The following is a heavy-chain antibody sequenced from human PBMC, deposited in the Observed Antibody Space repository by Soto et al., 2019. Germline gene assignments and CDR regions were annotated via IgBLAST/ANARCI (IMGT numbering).Heavy chain of an antibody. V-gene: IGHV4-59*01. Sequence: SETLSLTCTVSGGSISRYYWSWIRQPPGEGLEWIGYIYYSGSTNYNPSLKSRVTMSVDTSKNQFSLKLSSVTAADTAVYYCARVTYYYAYWGQGTLVTVSS. CDR2: IYYSGST. J-gene: IGHJ4*02. CDR1: GGSISRYY. CDR3: ARVTYYYAY.